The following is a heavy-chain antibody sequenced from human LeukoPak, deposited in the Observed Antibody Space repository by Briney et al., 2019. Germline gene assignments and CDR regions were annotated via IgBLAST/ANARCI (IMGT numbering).Heavy chain of an antibody. Sequence: SETLSFTCTVSGGSISSYYWSWLRQPPGKVLEWIGYIYYSGSTNYNPSLKSRATISVDTSKNQFSLKLSSVTAADTAVYYCARGRRYFDYWGQGTLVTVSS. J-gene: IGHJ4*02. V-gene: IGHV4-59*08. CDR3: ARGRRYFDY. CDR2: IYYSGST. CDR1: GGSISSYY. D-gene: IGHD1-26*01.